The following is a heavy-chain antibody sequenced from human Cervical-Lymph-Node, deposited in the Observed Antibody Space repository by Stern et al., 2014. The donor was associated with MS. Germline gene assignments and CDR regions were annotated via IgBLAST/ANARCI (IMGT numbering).Heavy chain of an antibody. J-gene: IGHJ2*01. CDR3: ARLGDKNFWYFDL. CDR1: GDSISSRSHY. CDR2: IFYSGRT. Sequence: QLQLQESGPGLVKPSETLSLTCTVSGDSISSRSHYWGWIRQPPGKGLEWIGSIFYSGRTYYNSSLKSRVTIFVETSKNQFSLKLSSVTAADTAVYYCARLGDKNFWYFDLWGRGTLVTVSS. V-gene: IGHV4-39*01. D-gene: IGHD1-7*01.